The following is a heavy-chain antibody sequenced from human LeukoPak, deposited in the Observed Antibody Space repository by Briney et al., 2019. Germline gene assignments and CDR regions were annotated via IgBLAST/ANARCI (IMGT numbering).Heavy chain of an antibody. CDR1: GGSISSGGYS. CDR3: ARRVQLWQDAFDI. D-gene: IGHD5-18*01. J-gene: IGHJ3*02. Sequence: PSETLSLTCAVSGGSISSGGYSWSWIRQPPGKGLEWIGYIYHSGSTYYNPSLKSRVTISVDRSKNQFSLKLSSVTAADTAVYYCARRVQLWQDAFDIWGQGTMVTVSS. V-gene: IGHV4-30-2*01. CDR2: IYHSGST.